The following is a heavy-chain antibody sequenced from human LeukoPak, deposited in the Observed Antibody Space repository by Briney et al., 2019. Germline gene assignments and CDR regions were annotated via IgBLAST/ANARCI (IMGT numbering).Heavy chain of an antibody. J-gene: IGHJ4*02. Sequence: GESLKISCQSSGFSFDKYWIGWVRQKPGKGLELMGIIYPGDSDTRYRPSFEGQITISADKSINTAYLQWRSLKASDTAMYYCARLHGLGSFFAFWGQGTLVTVFS. CDR2: IYPGDSDT. V-gene: IGHV5-51*01. D-gene: IGHD3-10*01. CDR1: GFSFDKYW. CDR3: ARLHGLGSFFAF.